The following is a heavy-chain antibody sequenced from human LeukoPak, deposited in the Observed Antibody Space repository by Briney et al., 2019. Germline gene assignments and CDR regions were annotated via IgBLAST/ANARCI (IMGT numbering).Heavy chain of an antibody. CDR1: GFTFSSYG. D-gene: IGHD3-22*01. Sequence: PGGSLRLSCAASGFTFSSYGMSWVRQAPGKGLEWVSATSGSGGSTYYADSVKGRFTISRDNSKNTLYLQMNSLRAEDTAVYYCAKDSSGYYSYFDYWGQGTLVTVSS. CDR2: TSGSGGST. V-gene: IGHV3-23*01. J-gene: IGHJ4*02. CDR3: AKDSSGYYSYFDY.